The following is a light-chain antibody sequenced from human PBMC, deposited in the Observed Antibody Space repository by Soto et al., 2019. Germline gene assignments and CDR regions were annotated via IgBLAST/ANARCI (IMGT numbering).Light chain of an antibody. CDR1: SXNIXAGYD. CDR2: GNS. J-gene: IGLJ1*01. Sequence: QSVLTQPPSVSGXPGQRVTXSCTXSSXNIXAGYDVHWYQQLPGTAPKLLIYGNSNRPSGVPDRFSGSKSGTSASLAITGLQAEDEADYYCQSYDSSLSGFYVFGTGTKLTVL. V-gene: IGLV1-40*01. CDR3: QSYDSSLSGFYV.